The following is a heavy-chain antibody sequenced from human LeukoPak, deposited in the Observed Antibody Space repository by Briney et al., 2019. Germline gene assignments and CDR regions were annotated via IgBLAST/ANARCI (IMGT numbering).Heavy chain of an antibody. J-gene: IGHJ4*02. CDR1: EFSVNSPY. V-gene: IGHV3-66*01. D-gene: IGHD3-10*01. CDR2: IYSGDGT. Sequence: GGSLRLSCAAPEFSVNSPYMGWVRQAPGRGMEWLSTIYSGDGTHYAASAKGRFIISRDISQNTLFLQLNSLRDEHTAVYHCARGFGELYFDFWGQGILVIVSS. CDR3: ARGFGELYFDF.